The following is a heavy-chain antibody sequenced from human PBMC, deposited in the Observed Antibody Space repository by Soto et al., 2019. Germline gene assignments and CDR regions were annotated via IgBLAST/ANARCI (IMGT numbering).Heavy chain of an antibody. CDR2: IYYSGST. CDR1: GGSISSGGYY. J-gene: IGHJ4*02. V-gene: IGHV4-31*03. CDR3: ASGEQQLEWDYFEY. D-gene: IGHD6-13*01. Sequence: SETLSLTCTVSGGSISSGGYYWSWIRQHPGKGLEWIGYIYYSGSTYYNPSLKSRVTISVDTSKNQFSLKLSSVTAADTAVYYWASGEQQLEWDYFEYWGQGTLVTVAS.